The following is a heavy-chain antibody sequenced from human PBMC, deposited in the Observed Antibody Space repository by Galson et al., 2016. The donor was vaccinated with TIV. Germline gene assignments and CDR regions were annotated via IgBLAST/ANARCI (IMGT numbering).Heavy chain of an antibody. J-gene: IGHJ4*02. Sequence: LSLTCAVSGFFTRSDSYWGWIRKPHGKGLEWTGSTSHGGTTYSNPSLKRRVAISVDTSKVEFSLRLNSVTAADTAVYYRARWWEVGATVGFYFDSWGQGTLVTVSS. CDR3: ARWWEVGATVGFYFDS. CDR1: GFFTRSDSY. CDR2: TSHGGTT. V-gene: IGHV4-38-2*01. D-gene: IGHD1-26*01.